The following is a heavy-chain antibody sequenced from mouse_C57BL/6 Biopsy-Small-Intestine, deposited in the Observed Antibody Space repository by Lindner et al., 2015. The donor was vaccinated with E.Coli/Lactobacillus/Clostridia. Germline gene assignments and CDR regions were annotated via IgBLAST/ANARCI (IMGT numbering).Heavy chain of an antibody. CDR2: ISPRDGST. V-gene: IGHV1-85*01. CDR3: ARYDYDGAY. D-gene: IGHD2-4*01. J-gene: IGHJ3*01. Sequence: VQLQESGAELARPGASVKLSCKASGYTFTSYDINWVNQRPGQGLEWIGWISPRDGSTEYNEKFKGKATLTVDTSSSTAYMELHSLTSEDSAVYFCARYDYDGAYWGQGTLVTVSA. CDR1: GYTFTSYD.